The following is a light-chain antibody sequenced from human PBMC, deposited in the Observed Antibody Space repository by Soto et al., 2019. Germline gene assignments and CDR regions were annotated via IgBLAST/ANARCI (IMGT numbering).Light chain of an antibody. Sequence: ESVLTQSPATLSLSPGERATLSCRASPSVSNSLAWYQHKPGQAPRLLIYDASNRATGVPTRFSGSGSGTDFTLTISSLEPEDFATYYCLQDYNYPYTFGQGTKLEIK. CDR3: LQDYNYPYT. V-gene: IGKV3-11*01. CDR2: DAS. J-gene: IGKJ2*01. CDR1: PSVSNS.